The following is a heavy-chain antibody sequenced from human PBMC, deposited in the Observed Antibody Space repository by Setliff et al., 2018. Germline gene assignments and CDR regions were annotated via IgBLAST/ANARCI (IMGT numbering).Heavy chain of an antibody. CDR1: GFTFSSYS. CDR2: IKSKTDGGTT. J-gene: IGHJ4*02. V-gene: IGHV3-15*01. CDR3: AKDSLSGWSAVDY. D-gene: IGHD6-19*01. Sequence: PGGSLRLSCAASGFTFSSYSMNWVRQAPGKGLEWVGRIKSKTDGGTTDYAAPVKGRFTISRDDSKNTLYLQMNSLRPEDTAVYYCAKDSLSGWSAVDYWGQGTLVTVSS.